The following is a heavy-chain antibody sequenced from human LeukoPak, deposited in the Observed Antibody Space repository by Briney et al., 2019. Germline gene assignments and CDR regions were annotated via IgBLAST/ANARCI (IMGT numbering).Heavy chain of an antibody. V-gene: IGHV4-34*01. CDR1: GGSLSGYY. D-gene: IGHD6-13*01. J-gene: IGHJ4*02. Sequence: TSETLSLTCAVYGGSLSGYYWSWIRQPPGKGLEWIGEINHSGSTNYNPSLKSRVTISVDTSKNQFSLKLSSVTAADTAVYYCARVLIAAAPNFDYWGQGTLVTVSS. CDR3: ARVLIAAAPNFDY. CDR2: INHSGST.